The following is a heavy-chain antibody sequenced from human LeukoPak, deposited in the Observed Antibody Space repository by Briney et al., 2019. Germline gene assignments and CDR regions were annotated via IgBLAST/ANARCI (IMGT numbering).Heavy chain of an antibody. D-gene: IGHD3-16*01. V-gene: IGHV3-23*01. CDR3: ARWGIDY. CDR2: INGGGDAT. J-gene: IGHJ4*02. Sequence: PGGSLRLSCATSGFTFNNNAMSWVRQAPGKGLEWVSAINGGGDATEYADSVKGRFTISRDNSKNTLYLQMNSLRPDDTAVYYCARWGIDYWGQGTLVTVSS. CDR1: GFTFNNNA.